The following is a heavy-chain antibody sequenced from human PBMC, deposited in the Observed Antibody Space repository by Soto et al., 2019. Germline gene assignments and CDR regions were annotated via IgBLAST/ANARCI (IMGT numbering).Heavy chain of an antibody. CDR3: ARAQVYSGYGDDSDNKSTPFDY. V-gene: IGHV4-59*01. D-gene: IGHD5-12*01. J-gene: IGHJ4*02. CDR2: IYYSGST. Sequence: SETLSLTCTVSGGSISSYYWSWIRQPPGKGLEWIGYIYYSGSTNYNPSLKSRVTISVDTSKNQFSLKLSSVTAADTAVYYCARAQVYSGYGDDSDNKSTPFDYWGQGTLVTVSS. CDR1: GGSISSYY.